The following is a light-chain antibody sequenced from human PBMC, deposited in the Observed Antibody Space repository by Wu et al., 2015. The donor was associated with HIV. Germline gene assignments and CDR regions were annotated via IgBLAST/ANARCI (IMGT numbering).Light chain of an antibody. CDR3: QQYSSYFVT. CDR2: DAS. Sequence: EIVMTLSPATLSVSPGERATLSCRASESVRNNLAWYQQKPGQAPRLLIYDASTRATGIPARFSGSGSGTEFTLTISSLQPEDFATYYCQQYSSYFVTFGPGTTVDI. V-gene: IGKV3-15*01. J-gene: IGKJ3*01. CDR1: ESVRNN.